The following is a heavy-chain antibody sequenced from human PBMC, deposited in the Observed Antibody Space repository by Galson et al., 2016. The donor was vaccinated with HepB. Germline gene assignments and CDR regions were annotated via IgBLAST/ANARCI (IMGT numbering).Heavy chain of an antibody. CDR1: GFSFSTYG. D-gene: IGHD2-21*01. V-gene: IGHV3-30*18. J-gene: IGHJ4*02. CDR3: AKGRVGPIYYFDF. CDR2: VSDIGNQK. Sequence: SLRLSCAASGFSFSTYGMHWLRQPPGKGLEWVALVSDIGNQKLYADSVKGRFTISRDNVENTLSLEMNSLRIEDTAIYYCAKGRVGPIYYFDFWGRGTLVTVSS.